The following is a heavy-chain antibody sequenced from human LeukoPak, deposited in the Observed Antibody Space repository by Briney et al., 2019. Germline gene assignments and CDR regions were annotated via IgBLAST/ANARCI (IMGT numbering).Heavy chain of an antibody. V-gene: IGHV3-21*01. D-gene: IGHD4-17*01. J-gene: IGHJ4*02. CDR3: ARGYDYGVSEDY. CDR1: GFTFSSYS. Sequence: GGSLRLSCAASGFTFSSYSMNWVRQAPGKGLEWVSSISSSSSYIYYADSVKGRFTISRDNAKNSLYLQMNSLGAEDTAVYYCARGYDYGVSEDYWGQGTLVTVSS. CDR2: ISSSSSYI.